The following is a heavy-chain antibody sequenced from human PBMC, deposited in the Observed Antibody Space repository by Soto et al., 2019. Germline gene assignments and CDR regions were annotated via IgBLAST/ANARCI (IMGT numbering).Heavy chain of an antibody. V-gene: IGHV3-64*01. D-gene: IGHD3-10*01. CDR3: ARSGDNGYYFDY. CDR1: GFTFSRYA. J-gene: IGHJ4*02. Sequence: VQLVESGGGLVQPGGSLRLSCAASGFTFSRYAMYWVRQAPGKGLEDVSAISSNGGSTYYANSVKGRFTIARDNYNNTLYFQMGSLRAVDMAVYYCARSGDNGYYFDYWGQGTLVTVYS. CDR2: ISSNGGST.